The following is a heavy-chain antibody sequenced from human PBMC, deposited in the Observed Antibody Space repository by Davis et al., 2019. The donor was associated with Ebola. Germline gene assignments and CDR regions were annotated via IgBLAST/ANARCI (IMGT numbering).Heavy chain of an antibody. D-gene: IGHD6-19*01. CDR3: ARYARKIAVAGTGAFDY. CDR1: GYTFTSYG. CDR2: ISAYNGNT. Sequence: ASVKVSCKASGYTFTSYGISWVRQAPGQGLEWMGWISAYNGNTNYAQKLQGRVTMTTDTSASTAYMELSSLRSEDTAVYYCARYARKIAVAGTGAFDYWGQGTLVTVSS. V-gene: IGHV1-18*01. J-gene: IGHJ4*02.